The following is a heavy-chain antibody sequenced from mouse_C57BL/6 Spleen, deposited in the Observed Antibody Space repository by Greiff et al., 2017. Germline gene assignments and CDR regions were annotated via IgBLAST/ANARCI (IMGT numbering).Heavy chain of an antibody. Sequence: EVKLVESGEGLVKPGGSLKLSCAASGFTFSSYAMSWVRQTPEKRLEWVAYISSGGDYIYYADPVKGRFTISRDNARNTLYLQMSSLKSEDTAMYYCTRDGYDRGGYAMDYWGQGTSVTVSS. J-gene: IGHJ4*01. CDR1: GFTFSSYA. D-gene: IGHD2-2*01. CDR3: TRDGYDRGGYAMDY. V-gene: IGHV5-9-1*02. CDR2: ISSGGDYI.